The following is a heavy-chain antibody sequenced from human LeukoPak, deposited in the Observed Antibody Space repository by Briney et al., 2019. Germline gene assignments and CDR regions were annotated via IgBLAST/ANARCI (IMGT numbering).Heavy chain of an antibody. CDR3: AREGRSSTPGY. CDR2: ISSSGST. D-gene: IGHD2-15*01. CDR1: SGSISSYY. J-gene: IGHJ4*02. V-gene: IGHV4-4*07. Sequence: PSETLSLTCTVSSGSISSYYWSWIRQPAGKGLEWIGRISSSGSTDYNPSLKSRVTMSVDTSKTQFSLKLSSVTAADTAVYYCAREGRSSTPGYWGQGTLVTVSS.